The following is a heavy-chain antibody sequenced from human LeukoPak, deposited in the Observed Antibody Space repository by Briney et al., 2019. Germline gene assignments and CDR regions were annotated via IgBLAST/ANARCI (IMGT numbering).Heavy chain of an antibody. CDR1: GYSFPLYG. V-gene: IGHV1-18*01. CDR2: ISADSGNT. CDR3: QRITIFGVVFDFDY. D-gene: IGHD3-3*01. Sequence: ASVKVSCKASGYSFPLYGINWVRQAPGQGLEWMGWISADSGNTNYAQKFKGRATMTTDSATNTAYMELRSLRSDDTAVYYCQRITIFGVVFDFDYWGPGSLVTVSS. J-gene: IGHJ4*02.